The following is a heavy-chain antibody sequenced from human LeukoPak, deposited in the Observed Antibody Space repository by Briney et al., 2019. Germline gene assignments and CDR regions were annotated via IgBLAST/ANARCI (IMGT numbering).Heavy chain of an antibody. V-gene: IGHV3-48*03. CDR3: ARVSSALVAAFDY. D-gene: IGHD5-18*01. J-gene: IGHJ4*02. CDR1: GFTFSSYE. CDR2: ISSSGSTI. Sequence: GGSLRLSCAASGFTFSSYEMNWVRQAPGKGLEWVSYISSSGSTIYHADSVKGRFTISRDNAKNSLYLQMNSLRAEDTAVYYCARVSSALVAAFDYWGQGTLVTVSS.